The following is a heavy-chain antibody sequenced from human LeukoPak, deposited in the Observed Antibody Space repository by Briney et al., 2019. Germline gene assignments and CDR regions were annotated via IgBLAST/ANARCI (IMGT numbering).Heavy chain of an antibody. CDR2: ISISSTTI. CDR1: GFTFSSSS. Sequence: GGSLRLSCAASGFTFSSSSMNWVRQAPGKGLEWVSYISISSTTIYYADSVKGRFTISRDNSINTLYLQMNSLRAEDTAVFYCAKARPVQLERRPDFDYWGQGTLVTVSS. D-gene: IGHD1-1*01. CDR3: AKARPVQLERRPDFDY. J-gene: IGHJ4*02. V-gene: IGHV3-48*01.